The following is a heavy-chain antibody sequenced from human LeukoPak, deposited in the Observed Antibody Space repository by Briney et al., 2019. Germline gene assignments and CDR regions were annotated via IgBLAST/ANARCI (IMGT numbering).Heavy chain of an antibody. J-gene: IGHJ4*02. CDR3: AKHRRSTLVTAYFDS. Sequence: GGSLRLSCAASGFTFSNYAMTWVRQAPGKGLEWVSALSDGGDRTYYADSVKGRFFISRDNSKNTVYLQMDSLRAEDTAIYYCAKHRRSTLVTAYFDSWGQGTLVTVSS. CDR1: GFTFSNYA. D-gene: IGHD2-21*02. CDR2: LSDGGDRT. V-gene: IGHV3-23*01.